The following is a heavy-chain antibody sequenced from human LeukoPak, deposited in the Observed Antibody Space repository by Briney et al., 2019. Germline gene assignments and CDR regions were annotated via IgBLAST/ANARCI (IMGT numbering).Heavy chain of an antibody. CDR1: GGSISSNY. J-gene: IGHJ4*02. V-gene: IGHV4-39*01. Sequence: SETLSLTCSVSGGSISSNYWGWIRQPPGKGLEWIGSIYYSGSTYYNPSLKSRVTISVDTSKNQFSLKLSSVTAADTAVYYCARHDLLMIVVNWGQGTLVTVSS. D-gene: IGHD3-22*01. CDR3: ARHDLLMIVVN. CDR2: IYYSGST.